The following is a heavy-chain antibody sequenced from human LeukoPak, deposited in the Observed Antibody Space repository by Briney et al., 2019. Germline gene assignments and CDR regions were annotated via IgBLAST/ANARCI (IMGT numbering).Heavy chain of an antibody. CDR1: GFTFSSYS. V-gene: IGHV3-21*01. Sequence: PGGSLRLSCAASGFTFSSYSRNWVRQAPGKGLEWVSSISSSSSYIYYADSVKGRFTISRDNAKNSLYLQMNSLRAEDTAVYYCARGGTTVLHYFDYWGQGTLVTVSS. CDR2: ISSSSSYI. D-gene: IGHD2-2*01. J-gene: IGHJ4*02. CDR3: ARGGTTVLHYFDY.